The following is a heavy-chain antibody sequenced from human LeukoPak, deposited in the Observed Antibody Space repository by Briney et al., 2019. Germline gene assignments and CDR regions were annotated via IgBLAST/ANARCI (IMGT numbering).Heavy chain of an antibody. D-gene: IGHD1-14*01. J-gene: IGHJ4*02. CDR3: ARGHPSSEPPDY. CDR1: GYTFTHYY. Sequence: GASGRVSCKAAGYTFTHYYIHWGRQAPGQGLEYMGWINPYTGGASYAQRFRDRVTMRVDTSITTVYMELSRLTGDDTAVYYCARGHPSSEPPDYWGQGDLVTVSS. CDR2: INPYTGGA. V-gene: IGHV1-2*02.